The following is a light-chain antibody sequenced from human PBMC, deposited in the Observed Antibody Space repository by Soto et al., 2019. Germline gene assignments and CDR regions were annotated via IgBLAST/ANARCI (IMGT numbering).Light chain of an antibody. Sequence: EIVMTQSPATLSVSPGERAILSCRASQSVTSNFAWYQQKPGQAPRLLMYGASTRATGIPARFSGSGSGTDFTLTISSLQSEDFAVYYCQQYHDWPPYTFGQGTKLEIK. V-gene: IGKV3-15*01. CDR1: QSVTSN. CDR3: QQYHDWPPYT. CDR2: GAS. J-gene: IGKJ2*01.